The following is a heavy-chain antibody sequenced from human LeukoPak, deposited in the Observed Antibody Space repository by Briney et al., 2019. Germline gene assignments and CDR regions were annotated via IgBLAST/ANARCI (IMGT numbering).Heavy chain of an antibody. CDR1: GDSVTSGTFS. CDR2: VYYTGST. J-gene: IGHJ5*02. CDR3: ARHSGSGSLSRPFDP. V-gene: IGHV4-39*01. D-gene: IGHD3-10*01. Sequence: SETLSLTCTVSGDSVTSGTFSWAWLRQPPGKGLEWIATVYYTGSTYYNPSLKSRVTISIDTSKNQFSLKLRSVVAPDTALYYCARHSGSGSLSRPFDPWGQGTLVTVSS.